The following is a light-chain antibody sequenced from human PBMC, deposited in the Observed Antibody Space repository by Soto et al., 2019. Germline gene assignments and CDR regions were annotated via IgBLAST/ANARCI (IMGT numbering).Light chain of an antibody. J-gene: IGLJ1*01. Sequence: QSALTQPASVSGSPGQSITISCTGTTSDVGGYNSVSWYQQHPGKAPKVMIYDVSDRHSRVSNRFSGSKSGNTASLTIYGLQAEDEADYYCSSYTSRRTLVFGPGTKLTVL. CDR1: TSDVGGYNS. CDR3: SSYTSRRTLV. V-gene: IGLV2-14*01. CDR2: DVS.